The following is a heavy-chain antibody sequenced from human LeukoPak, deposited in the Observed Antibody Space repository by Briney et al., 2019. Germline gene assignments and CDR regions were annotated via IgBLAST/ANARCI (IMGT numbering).Heavy chain of an antibody. J-gene: IGHJ4*02. CDR3: ARSFAGSPIDY. V-gene: IGHV4-38-2*01. CDR1: GYSISGGYY. D-gene: IGHD3-16*01. CDR2: IYHSGST. Sequence: SETLSLTCAVSGYSISGGYYWGWIRQSPGKGLEWIGSIYHSGSTYCNPSLKSRVTISVDTSKNQFSLKLSSVTAADTAIYYCARSFAGSPIDYWGQGTLVTVSS.